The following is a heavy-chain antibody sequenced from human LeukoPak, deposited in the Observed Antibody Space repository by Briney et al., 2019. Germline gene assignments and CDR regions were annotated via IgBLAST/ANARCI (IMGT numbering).Heavy chain of an antibody. D-gene: IGHD6-25*01. CDR1: GDSVSSNSAT. Sequence: SQTLSLTCAISGDSVSSNSATWNWIRQSPSRGLEWLGRTYYRSKWYNDYAVSVKSRITINPDTSKNQFSLQLNSVTPEDTAVYYCARQVTDSSGRRFDFWGQGTLVTVSS. J-gene: IGHJ4*02. CDR2: TYYRSKWYN. V-gene: IGHV6-1*01. CDR3: ARQVTDSSGRRFDF.